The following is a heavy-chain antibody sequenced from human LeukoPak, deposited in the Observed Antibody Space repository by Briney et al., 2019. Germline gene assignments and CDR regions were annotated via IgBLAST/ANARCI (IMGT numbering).Heavy chain of an antibody. Sequence: GGSLRLSCAASGFTVANKYMTWVRQAPEKGLKWVSSISDSGGGTYYEDSVKGRFTISRDNSKNTLYLQMNSLRAEDTAVYYCAKDSGPGSYYPTGDEYWGQGILVTVSS. J-gene: IGHJ4*02. CDR2: ISDSGGGT. CDR1: GFTVANKY. D-gene: IGHD3-10*01. CDR3: AKDSGPGSYYPTGDEY. V-gene: IGHV3-23*01.